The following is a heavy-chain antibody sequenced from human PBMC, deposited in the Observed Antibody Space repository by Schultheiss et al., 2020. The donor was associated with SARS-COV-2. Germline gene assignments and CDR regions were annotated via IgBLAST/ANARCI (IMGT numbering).Heavy chain of an antibody. CDR1: GGSISSYY. D-gene: IGHD6-13*01. J-gene: IGHJ5*02. CDR3: ARVKQQLYVWFDP. Sequence: SETLSLTCTVSGGSISSYYWTWIRQPAGKGLEWIGRVYPSGSTNYNPSLKSRVSISLDTSKNQFSLKLSSVTAADTAVYYCARVKQQLYVWFDPWGQGTLVTVSS. CDR2: VYPSGST. V-gene: IGHV4-4*07.